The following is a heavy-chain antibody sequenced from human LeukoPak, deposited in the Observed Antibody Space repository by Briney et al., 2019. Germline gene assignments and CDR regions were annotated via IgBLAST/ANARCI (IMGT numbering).Heavy chain of an antibody. Sequence: GGSLRLSCAASGFTFSSYGMHWVRQAPGKGLEWVAVIWYDGSNKYYADSVKGRFTISRDNSKNTLYLQMNSLRAEDTAVYYCARSPRYYYDSSGSPGAFDIWGQGTMVTVSS. CDR3: ARSPRYYYDSSGSPGAFDI. D-gene: IGHD3-22*01. V-gene: IGHV3-33*01. CDR1: GFTFSSYG. J-gene: IGHJ3*02. CDR2: IWYDGSNK.